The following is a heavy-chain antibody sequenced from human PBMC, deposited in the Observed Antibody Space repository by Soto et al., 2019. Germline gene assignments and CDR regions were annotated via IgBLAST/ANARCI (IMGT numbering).Heavy chain of an antibody. CDR2: ICNSGTT. D-gene: IGHD6-13*01. CDR1: GGSIRSYC. V-gene: IGHV4-59*08. CDR3: ARHKPIAAAGTSWFAP. Sequence: SETLSLTCTVSGGSIRSYCWTWIRQPPGEGLEWIGCICNSGTTNYNPSLKSRVAISIDTHKNQFSLQLSSVTAADTAVYYCARHKPIAAAGTSWFAPWGQGTLVTVSS. J-gene: IGHJ5*02.